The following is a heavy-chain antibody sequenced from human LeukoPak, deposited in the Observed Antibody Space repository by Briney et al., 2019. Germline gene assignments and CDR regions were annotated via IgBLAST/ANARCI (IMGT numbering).Heavy chain of an antibody. CDR2: INHSGST. V-gene: IGHV4-34*01. D-gene: IGHD6-13*01. J-gene: IGHJ6*02. CDR3: ARLSSSWCYYYYGMDV. Sequence: PSETLSLTYAVYGGSFSGYYWSWIRQPPGKGLEWIGEINHSGSTNYNPSLKSRVTISVDTSKNQFSLKLSSVTAADTAVYYCARLSSSWCYYYYGMDVWGQGTTVTVSS. CDR1: GGSFSGYY.